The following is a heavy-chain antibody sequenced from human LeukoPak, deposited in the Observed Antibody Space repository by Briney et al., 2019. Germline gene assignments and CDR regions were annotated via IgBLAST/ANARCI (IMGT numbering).Heavy chain of an antibody. Sequence: SVKVSCKASGGTLRSYAISWVRQAPDQGLEWMGVFVALIGTPEYAPKFQGRVTITTDESTSTAYMELSSLRSEDTALYYCARETGRNYDFWSGFDSWGQGTLVTVSS. CDR3: ARETGRNYDFWSGFDS. D-gene: IGHD3-3*01. J-gene: IGHJ4*02. CDR2: FVALIGTP. CDR1: GGTLRSYA. V-gene: IGHV1-69*05.